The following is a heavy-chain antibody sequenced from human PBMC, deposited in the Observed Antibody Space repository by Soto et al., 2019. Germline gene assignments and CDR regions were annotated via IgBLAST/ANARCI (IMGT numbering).Heavy chain of an antibody. CDR1: GFPFSSYW. CDR3: AQLLQWLDYLDY. V-gene: IGHV3-7*03. Sequence: VGALRLSCAVSGFPFSSYWMSWVRPAPGKGLEWVANIKQDGSEKYYVDSVKGRFTISRDNAKNSLYLQMNSLRAEDTAVSYCAQLLQWLDYLDYWGQGTLVTVSS. CDR2: IKQDGSEK. J-gene: IGHJ4*02. D-gene: IGHD6-19*01.